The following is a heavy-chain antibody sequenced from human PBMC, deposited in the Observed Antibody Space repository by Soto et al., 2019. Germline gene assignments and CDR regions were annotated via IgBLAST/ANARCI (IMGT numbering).Heavy chain of an antibody. CDR3: ARKPRTVPGSTDWYFDL. J-gene: IGHJ2*01. D-gene: IGHD6-19*01. Sequence: PGGSLRLSXAASGFTFSDYDMHWVRQTTGKSLEWVAAIHTAGDTYYPGSVKGRFTISREGVKNSLYLQMNSLRAGDTAVYFCARKPRTVPGSTDWYFDLWGRGTLVTVS. CDR2: IHTAGDT. CDR1: GFTFSDYD. V-gene: IGHV3-13*01.